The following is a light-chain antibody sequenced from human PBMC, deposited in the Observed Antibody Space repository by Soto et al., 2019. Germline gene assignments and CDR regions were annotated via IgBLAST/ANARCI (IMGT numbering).Light chain of an antibody. J-gene: IGKJ3*01. CDR3: QQRSNWPPSVT. Sequence: EIVLTQSPATLSLSPGERATLSCRASQSVSSYLAWYQQKPGQAPRLLIYDASNRATGIPARFSGSGSGTDFTLTISSLEPEDFAVYYCQQRSNWPPSVTFDPGTKVDIK. CDR2: DAS. V-gene: IGKV3-11*01. CDR1: QSVSSY.